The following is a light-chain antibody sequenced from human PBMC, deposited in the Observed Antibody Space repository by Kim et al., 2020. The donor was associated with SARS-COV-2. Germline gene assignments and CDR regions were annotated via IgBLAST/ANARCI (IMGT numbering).Light chain of an antibody. J-gene: IGKJ2*03. CDR3: QQYNSYSMYS. Sequence: ESVRDRVTIASRARQSISSWLAWYQQKPGKAPKLLIYKASSLDSGVPSRFSGSGSGTEFTLTISSLQPDDFATYYCQQYNSYSMYSFGQGTKLEIK. CDR2: KAS. CDR1: QSISSW. V-gene: IGKV1-5*03.